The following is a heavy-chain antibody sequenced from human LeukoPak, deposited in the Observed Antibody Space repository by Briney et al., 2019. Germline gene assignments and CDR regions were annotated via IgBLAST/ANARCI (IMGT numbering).Heavy chain of an antibody. CDR2: IYYSGST. J-gene: IGHJ6*03. CDR1: GGSISSYY. CDR3: ARVKRRSYYYYMDV. V-gene: IGHV4-59*12. Sequence: PSETLSLTCTVSGGSISSYYWSWIQQPPGKGLEWIGYIYYSGSTNYNPSLKSRVTISVDTSKNQFSLKLSSVTAADTAVYYCARVKRRSYYYYMDVWGKGTTVTVSS.